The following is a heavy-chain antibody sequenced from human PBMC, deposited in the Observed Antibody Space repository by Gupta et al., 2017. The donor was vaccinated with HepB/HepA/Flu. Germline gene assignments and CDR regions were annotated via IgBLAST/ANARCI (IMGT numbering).Heavy chain of an antibody. J-gene: IGHJ5*02. D-gene: IGHD6-13*01. CDR3: ARVGAGAGTWGWFDP. CDR2: ISASGSAI. CDR1: GFIFRDYS. V-gene: IGHV3-11*01. Sequence: QVELVESGGGLVEPGGSLRLSCAASGFIFRDYSMRWFRQVPGKGLEWVSLISASGSAIDYRDSLKGRFSISRDNAKNSLYLQMNSLRVEDTAMYYCARVGAGAGTWGWFDPWGQGTLVIVSS.